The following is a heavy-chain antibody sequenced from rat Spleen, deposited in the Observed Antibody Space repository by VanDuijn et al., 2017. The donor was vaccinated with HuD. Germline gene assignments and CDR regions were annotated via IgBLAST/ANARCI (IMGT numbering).Heavy chain of an antibody. CDR3: ATTYFGYGYFDY. D-gene: IGHD1-7*01. V-gene: IGHV5-29*01. J-gene: IGHJ2*01. CDR1: GFTFSDYY. CDR2: ISYDGSGI. Sequence: EVQLVESDGGLVQPGRSLKLSCAASGFTFSDYYMAWVRQAPTKGLEWVATISYDGSGIYYRDSVKGRFTISRDNAKSTLYLQMDSLRSEDTATYYCATTYFGYGYFDYWGQGVMVTVSS.